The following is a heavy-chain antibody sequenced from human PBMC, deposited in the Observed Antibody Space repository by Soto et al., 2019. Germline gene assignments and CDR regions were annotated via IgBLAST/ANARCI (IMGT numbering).Heavy chain of an antibody. CDR1: GGSFSGYY. J-gene: IGHJ3*02. Sequence: PSDTLSLTCAVYGGSFSGYYWSWIRQPPGKGLEWIGEINHSGSTNYNPSLKSRVTISVDTSKNQFSLKLSSVTAADTAVYYCARGAETDAFDIWGQGTMVTVSS. CDR2: INHSGST. V-gene: IGHV4-34*01. CDR3: ARGAETDAFDI.